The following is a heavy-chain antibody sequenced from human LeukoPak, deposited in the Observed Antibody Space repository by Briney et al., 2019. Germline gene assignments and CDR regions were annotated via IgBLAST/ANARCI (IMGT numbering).Heavy chain of an antibody. Sequence: PGGSLRLSCAASGFTVSSNYMSWVRQAPGKGLEWVSVIYSGGSTYYADSVKGRFTISRDNSKNTLYLQMNSLRAEDTAVYSCARDWAHYYDYWGQGTLVTVSS. CDR3: ARDWAHYYDY. J-gene: IGHJ4*02. CDR2: IYSGGST. D-gene: IGHD3-10*01. CDR1: GFTVSSNY. V-gene: IGHV3-53*01.